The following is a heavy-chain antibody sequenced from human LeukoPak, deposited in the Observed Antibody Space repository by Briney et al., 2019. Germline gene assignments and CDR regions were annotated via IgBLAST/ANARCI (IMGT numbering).Heavy chain of an antibody. J-gene: IGHJ4*02. D-gene: IGHD1-26*01. V-gene: IGHV3-21*01. Sequence: TAGGSLRLSCAASGFTFSSCWMNWVRQAPGKGLEWVSSISGSSSYIYYADSVKGRFSISRDNAKNSLYLQMNSLRAEDTAVYYCARDLLGWELHYFDYWGQGTLVTVSS. CDR1: GFTFSSCW. CDR2: ISGSSSYI. CDR3: ARDLLGWELHYFDY.